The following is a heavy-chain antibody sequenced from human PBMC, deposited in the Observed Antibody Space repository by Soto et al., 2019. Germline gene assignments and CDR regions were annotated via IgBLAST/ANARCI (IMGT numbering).Heavy chain of an antibody. CDR2: TIPMFATA. V-gene: IGHV1-69*01. D-gene: IGHD6-19*01. J-gene: IGHJ4*02. CDR1: GGSFRNYI. CDR3: ARGLFGQQWLVGFDT. Sequence: QVHLVQSGAEVKKPGSSVKVSCKASGGSFRNYIFAWVRQAPGQGLEWMGGTIPMFATAQYAQKLQGRVTITADESTSTVYMDLTSLRSDDTAVDYCARGLFGQQWLVGFDTWGQGTLVTVSS.